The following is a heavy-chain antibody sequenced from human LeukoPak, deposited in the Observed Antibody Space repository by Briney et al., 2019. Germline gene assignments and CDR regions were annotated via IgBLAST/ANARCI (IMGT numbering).Heavy chain of an antibody. V-gene: IGHV4-59*01. D-gene: IGHD3-22*01. J-gene: IGHJ4*02. CDR1: GGSISSYY. Sequence: SETLSLTCTVSGGSISSYYWSWIRQPPGKGLEWIGYIYYSGSTNYNPSLKSRVTISVDTSKNQFSLKLSSVTAADTAVYYCAKDRPYYYDSSGYYPLNYFDYWGQGTLVTVSS. CDR3: AKDRPYYYDSSGYYPLNYFDY. CDR2: IYYSGST.